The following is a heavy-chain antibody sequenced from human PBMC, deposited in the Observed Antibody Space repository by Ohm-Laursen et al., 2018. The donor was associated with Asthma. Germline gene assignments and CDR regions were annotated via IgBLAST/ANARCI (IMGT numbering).Heavy chain of an antibody. CDR1: GFTFSSYG. Sequence: SLRLSCTASGFTFSSYGMHWVRQAPGKGLEWVAVISYDGSNKYYADSVKGRFTISRDNSKNTLYLQMNSLRAEDTAVYYCARAVLLWFGEFRGMDVWGQGTTVTVSS. CDR3: ARAVLLWFGEFRGMDV. CDR2: ISYDGSNK. V-gene: IGHV3-30*03. D-gene: IGHD3-10*01. J-gene: IGHJ6*02.